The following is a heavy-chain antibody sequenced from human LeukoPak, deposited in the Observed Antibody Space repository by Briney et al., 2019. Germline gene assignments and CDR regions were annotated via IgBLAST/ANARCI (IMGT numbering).Heavy chain of an antibody. CDR1: GGSISSYY. Sequence: SETLSLTCTVSGGSISSYYWSWIRQPPGKGLEWIGFIYYSGSTNYNPSLKSRVTISVDTSKNQFFLNLRSVTAADTAVYYCARVPRIEAGATGDWFDPWGQGTVVTVSS. CDR2: IYYSGST. J-gene: IGHJ5*02. D-gene: IGHD6-13*01. V-gene: IGHV4-59*01. CDR3: ARVPRIEAGATGDWFDP.